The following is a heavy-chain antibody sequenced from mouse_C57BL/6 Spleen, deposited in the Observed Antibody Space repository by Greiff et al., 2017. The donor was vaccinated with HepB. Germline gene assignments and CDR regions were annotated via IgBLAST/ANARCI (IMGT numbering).Heavy chain of an antibody. CDR1: GYTFTSYW. CDR2: IDPSDSET. CDR3: ARLEITTVVAPMDY. Sequence: QVQLQQPGAELVRPGSSVKLSCKASGYTFTSYWMHWVKQRPIQGLEWIGNIDPSDSETHYNQKFKDKATLTVDKSSSTAYMQLSSLTSEDSAVYYCARLEITTVVAPMDYWGQGTSVTVSS. D-gene: IGHD1-1*01. J-gene: IGHJ4*01. V-gene: IGHV1-52*01.